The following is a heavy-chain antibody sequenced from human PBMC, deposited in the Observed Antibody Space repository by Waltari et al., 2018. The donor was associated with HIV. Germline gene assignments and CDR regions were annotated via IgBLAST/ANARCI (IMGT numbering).Heavy chain of an antibody. J-gene: IGHJ4*02. V-gene: IGHV3-33*01. Sequence: QVQLVESGGGVVQPGRSLRLSCAASGLPLSNFAMHWVRQAPGKGLGWVAVIWYDGENKYYADSVKGRFTISRDNSKNTLYLQMNSLRVEDTAVYYCARGGYYYDISGYYHYWGQGTLVTVSS. CDR3: ARGGYYYDISGYYHY. CDR2: IWYDGENK. CDR1: GLPLSNFA. D-gene: IGHD3-22*01.